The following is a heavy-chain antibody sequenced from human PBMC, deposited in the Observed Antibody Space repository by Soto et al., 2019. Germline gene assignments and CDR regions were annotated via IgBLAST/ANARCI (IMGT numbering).Heavy chain of an antibody. CDR1: GYTFTSYG. V-gene: IGHV1-18*01. CDR2: ISAYNGNT. Sequence: VASVKVSCKASGYTFTSYGISWVRQAPGQGLEWMGWISAYNGNTNYAQKLQGRVTMTTDTSTSTAYMELRSLRSDDTAVYYCARDRGFADGNSFDYWGQGTLVTVSS. J-gene: IGHJ4*02. CDR3: ARDRGFADGNSFDY. D-gene: IGHD3-10*01.